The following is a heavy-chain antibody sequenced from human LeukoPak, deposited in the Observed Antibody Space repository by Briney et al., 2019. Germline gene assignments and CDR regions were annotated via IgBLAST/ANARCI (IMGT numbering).Heavy chain of an antibody. V-gene: IGHV3-23*01. CDR2: ISGSGGST. J-gene: IGHJ6*03. D-gene: IGHD1-26*01. CDR3: AKSGSYYYYYMDV. CDR1: GFTFSSYA. Sequence: GGSLRLSCAASGFTFSSYAMSWVRQAPGKGLEWVSAISGSGGSTYYADSEKGRFTISRDNSKNTLYLQMNSLRAEDTAVYYCAKSGSYYYYYMDVWGKGTTVTVSS.